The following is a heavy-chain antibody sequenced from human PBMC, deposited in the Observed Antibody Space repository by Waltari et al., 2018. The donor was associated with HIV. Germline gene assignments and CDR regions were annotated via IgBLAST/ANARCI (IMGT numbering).Heavy chain of an antibody. CDR3: ARASMWGFDY. CDR1: GFPFRSYT. Sequence: EVQLVESGGGLVKPGGSLRLSCAASGFPFRSYTMNWVRQAPGKGLEWVSFFSSSSSYIYYADSVKGRFTISRDNAKNSLYLQMNSLRAEDTAVYYCARASMWGFDYWGQGTMVTVSS. J-gene: IGHJ4*02. CDR2: FSSSSSYI. V-gene: IGHV3-21*01. D-gene: IGHD1-26*01.